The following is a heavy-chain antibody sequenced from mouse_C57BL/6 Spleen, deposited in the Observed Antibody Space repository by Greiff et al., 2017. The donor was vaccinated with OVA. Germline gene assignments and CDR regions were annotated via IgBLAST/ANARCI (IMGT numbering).Heavy chain of an antibody. CDR2: IDPENGDT. Sequence: VQLQQPGAELVKPGASVKLSCKASGYTFTSYWMQWVKQRPEQGLEWIGWIDPENGDTEYASKFQGKATITADTSSNTAYLQLSSLTSEDTAVYYCTTHYGSSSYYFDYWGQGTTLTVSS. V-gene: IGHV14-4*01. CDR3: TTHYGSSSYYFDY. D-gene: IGHD1-1*01. J-gene: IGHJ2*01. CDR1: GYTFTSYW.